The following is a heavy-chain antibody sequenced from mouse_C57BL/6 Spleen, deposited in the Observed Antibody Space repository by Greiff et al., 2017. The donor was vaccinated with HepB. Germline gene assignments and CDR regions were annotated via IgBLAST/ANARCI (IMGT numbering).Heavy chain of an antibody. Sequence: QVQLQQSGAELVKPGASVKMSCKASGYTFTSYWITWVKQRPGQGLEWIGDIYPGSGSTNYNEKFKSKATLTVDTSSSTAYMQLSSLTSEDSAVYYCARSDGNYRAMDYWGQGTSVTVSS. CDR1: GYTFTSYW. D-gene: IGHD2-1*01. J-gene: IGHJ4*01. CDR3: ARSDGNYRAMDY. V-gene: IGHV1-55*01. CDR2: IYPGSGST.